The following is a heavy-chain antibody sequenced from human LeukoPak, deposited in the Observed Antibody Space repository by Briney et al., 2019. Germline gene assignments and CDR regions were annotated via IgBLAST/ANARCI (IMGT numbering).Heavy chain of an antibody. Sequence: GASVKVSCKXSGYTFTSYDINWVRQATGQGLEWMGWMNPNSGNTGYAQKFQGRVTMTRNTSISTAYMELSSLRSEDTAVYYCARGNGGYDILTGPPYMDVWGKGTTVTVSS. CDR1: GYTFTSYD. J-gene: IGHJ6*03. CDR2: MNPNSGNT. CDR3: ARGNGGYDILTGPPYMDV. D-gene: IGHD3-9*01. V-gene: IGHV1-8*01.